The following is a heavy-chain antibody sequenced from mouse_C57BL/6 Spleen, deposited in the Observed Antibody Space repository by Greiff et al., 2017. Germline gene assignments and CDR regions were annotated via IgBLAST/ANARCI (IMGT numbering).Heavy chain of an antibody. V-gene: IGHV1-52*01. CDR3: ARDFYYYGSSLYYFDY. J-gene: IGHJ2*01. CDR1: GYTFTSYW. D-gene: IGHD1-1*01. Sequence: QVHVKQPGAELVRPGSSVKLSCKASGYTFTSYWMHWVKQRPIQGLEWIGNIDPSDSETNYNQKFKDKATLTVDKSSSTAYMQLSSLTSEDSAVYYCARDFYYYGSSLYYFDYWGQGTTLTVSS. CDR2: IDPSDSET.